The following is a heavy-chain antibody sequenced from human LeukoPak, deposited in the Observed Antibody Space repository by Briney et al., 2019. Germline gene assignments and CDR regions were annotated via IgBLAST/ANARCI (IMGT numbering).Heavy chain of an antibody. D-gene: IGHD4-23*01. J-gene: IGHJ4*02. CDR3: AKRRATVITLDS. CDR2: ISTSGAGT. V-gene: IGHV3-23*01. Sequence: GGSLRLSCAASGFTFSDYAMSWVRQAPGKGPEWVSAISTSGAGTYYADSVKGRFTISRDNSKNTVSLQMNSLRAEDTAVYYCAKRRATVITLDSWGQGTLVTVSS. CDR1: GFTFSDYA.